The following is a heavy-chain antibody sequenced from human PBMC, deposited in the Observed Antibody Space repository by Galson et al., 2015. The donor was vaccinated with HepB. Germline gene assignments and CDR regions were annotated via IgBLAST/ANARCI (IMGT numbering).Heavy chain of an antibody. D-gene: IGHD3-10*01. Sequence: SVKVSCKASGYTFTGSYIHWVRQAPGEGLEWMGHINPNTGDTNNAQKFQGRVTMTKDTSIYTAYLELRRLRSDDTAVYYCARGESSGRDKNNGGLDVWGQGTTVTVSS. CDR3: ARGESSGRDKNNGGLDV. J-gene: IGHJ6*02. CDR2: INPNTGDT. CDR1: GYTFTGSY. V-gene: IGHV1-2*06.